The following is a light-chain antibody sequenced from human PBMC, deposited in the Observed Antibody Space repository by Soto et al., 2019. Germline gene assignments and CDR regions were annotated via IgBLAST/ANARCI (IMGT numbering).Light chain of an antibody. Sequence: SQLTRCPSSLSSSVGDRVTVTCRASQDIRNYLAWYQQKPGKAPKLLICDASTLYSGVPSRFSGSGSGTDFTLTISGLQPEDFAAYYCQQLRSYPSTFGGGTKVDI. V-gene: IGKV1-9*01. CDR1: QDIRNY. CDR2: DAS. CDR3: QQLRSYPST. J-gene: IGKJ4*01.